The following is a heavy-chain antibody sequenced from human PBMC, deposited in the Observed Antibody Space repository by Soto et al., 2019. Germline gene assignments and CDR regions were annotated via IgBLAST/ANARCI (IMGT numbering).Heavy chain of an antibody. V-gene: IGHV1-69*13. J-gene: IGHJ6*02. CDR3: ASDGHSGLYYYYGMDV. Sequence: SVKVSCKASGGTFSSYAISWVRQAPGQGLEWMGGIIPIFGTANYAQKFQGRVTITADESTSTAYMELSSLRSEDTAVYYCASDGHSGLYYYYGMDVWGQGTTVTVSS. CDR1: GGTFSSYA. D-gene: IGHD1-26*01. CDR2: IIPIFGTA.